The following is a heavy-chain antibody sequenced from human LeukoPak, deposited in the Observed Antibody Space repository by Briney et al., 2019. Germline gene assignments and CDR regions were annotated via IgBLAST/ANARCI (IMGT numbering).Heavy chain of an antibody. D-gene: IGHD3-10*01. CDR1: GITYTTYG. CDR2: IRYDGSTK. Sequence: GGSLRLSCAVSGITYTTYGMHWVRQAPGKGLEWVAFIRYDGSTKYYADSVKGRFTISRDNSKNTLYLQMNSLRADDTALYYCARDNYGFDYWGQGTLVTVSS. V-gene: IGHV3-30*02. CDR3: ARDNYGFDY. J-gene: IGHJ4*02.